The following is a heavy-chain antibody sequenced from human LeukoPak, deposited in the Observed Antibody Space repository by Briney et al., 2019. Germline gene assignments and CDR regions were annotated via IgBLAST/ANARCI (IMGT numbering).Heavy chain of an antibody. Sequence: SETLSLTCTVSGGSISSYYWSWIRQPPGKGLEWIGYIYYSGSTNYNPSLKSRVTISVDTSKNQFSLKLSSVTAADTAVYYCARGYDYGDPTYYYMDVWGKGTTVTISS. CDR3: ARGYDYGDPTYYYMDV. V-gene: IGHV4-59*01. CDR1: GGSISSYY. J-gene: IGHJ6*03. CDR2: IYYSGST. D-gene: IGHD4-17*01.